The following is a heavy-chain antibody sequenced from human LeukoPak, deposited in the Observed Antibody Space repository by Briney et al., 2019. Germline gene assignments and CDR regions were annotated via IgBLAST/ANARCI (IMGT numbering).Heavy chain of an antibody. V-gene: IGHV1-3*01. D-gene: IGHD3-3*01. CDR2: INAGNGNT. CDR1: GYTFTSYA. J-gene: IGHJ4*02. Sequence: ASVKVSCKASGYTFTSYAMHWVRQAPGQRLEWVGWINAGNGNTKYSQKFQGRVTITRDTSASTAYMELSSLRSEDTAVYYCAREDYYDFWSGYSKPYDYWGQGTLVTVSS. CDR3: AREDYYDFWSGYSKPYDY.